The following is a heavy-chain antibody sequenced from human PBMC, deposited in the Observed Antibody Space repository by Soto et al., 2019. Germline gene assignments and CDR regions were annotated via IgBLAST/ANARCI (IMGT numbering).Heavy chain of an antibody. Sequence: EVQLVESGGGLVQPGGSLRLSRAASGFTFSSYWMSWVRQAPGKGLEWVANIKQDGSEKYYVDSVKGRFTISRDNAKNSLYLQMNSLRAEDTAVYYCARVRCSGGSCYFSDYFDYWGQGTLVTVSS. CDR3: ARVRCSGGSCYFSDYFDY. CDR2: IKQDGSEK. V-gene: IGHV3-7*01. CDR1: GFTFSSYW. D-gene: IGHD2-15*01. J-gene: IGHJ4*02.